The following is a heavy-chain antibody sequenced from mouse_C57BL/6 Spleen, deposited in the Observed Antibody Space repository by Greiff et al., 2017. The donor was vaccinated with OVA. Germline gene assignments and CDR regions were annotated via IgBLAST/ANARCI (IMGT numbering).Heavy chain of an antibody. CDR1: GYSITSGYY. CDR2: IRYDGST. CDR3: ARDPGRGYFDY. D-gene: IGHD3-3*01. V-gene: IGHV3-6*01. J-gene: IGHJ2*01. Sequence: EVKLMESGPGLVKPSQSLSLTCSVTGYSITSGYYWNWIRQFPGNKLEWMGYIRYDGSTNYNPSLKNRISITRDTSKNQFFLKLNSVTTEDTATYYCARDPGRGYFDYWGQGTTLTVSS.